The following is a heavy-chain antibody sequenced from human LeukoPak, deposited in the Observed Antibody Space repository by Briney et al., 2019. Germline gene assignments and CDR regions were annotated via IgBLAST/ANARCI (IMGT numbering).Heavy chain of an antibody. Sequence: GGSLRLSCAASGFTLSDYSMHWIRQAPGKGLEYVSAISRSGDNTYYADSVKGRFTVSRDISKNTLYLQMGSLRGDDMAVYYCARVGDSGAFDIWGQETMVTVSS. CDR1: GFTLSDYS. J-gene: IGHJ3*02. V-gene: IGHV3-64*02. CDR2: ISRSGDNT. D-gene: IGHD3-10*01. CDR3: ARVGDSGAFDI.